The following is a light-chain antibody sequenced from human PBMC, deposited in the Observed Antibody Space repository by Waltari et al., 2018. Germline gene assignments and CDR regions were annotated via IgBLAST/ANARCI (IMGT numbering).Light chain of an antibody. CDR2: SNT. J-gene: IGLJ1*01. V-gene: IGLV1-40*01. CDR1: SSSIGAGYD. CDR3: QSFDSSLNGYV. Sequence: QSVLTQPPSVSGAPGERVNISCTGSSSSIGAGYDVHWYQQIPGTAPRPVIYSNTNRPSGVPDRFSGSKSGTSGSLAITGLQAADEADYYCQSFDSSLNGYVFGAGTKVTVL.